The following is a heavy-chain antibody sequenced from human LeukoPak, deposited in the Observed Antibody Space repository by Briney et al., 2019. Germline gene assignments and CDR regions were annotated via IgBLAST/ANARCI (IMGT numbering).Heavy chain of an antibody. J-gene: IGHJ4*02. CDR1: GFTFDDYA. D-gene: IGHD3-22*01. CDR3: AKGGRRDSSGLMPDY. Sequence: PGRSLRLSCAASGFTFDDYAMHWVRQAPGKGLEWVSGISWNSGSIGYADSVKGRFTISRDNAKNSLYLQMNSLRAEDTALYYCAKGGRRDSSGLMPDYWGQGTLVTVSS. V-gene: IGHV3-9*01. CDR2: ISWNSGSI.